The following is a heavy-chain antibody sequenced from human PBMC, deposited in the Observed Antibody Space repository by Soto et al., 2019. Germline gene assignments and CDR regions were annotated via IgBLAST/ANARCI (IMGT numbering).Heavy chain of an antibody. J-gene: IGHJ5*02. CDR3: ATQLGDTYYDFGNWFDP. Sequence: VASVKVSCKASGGTFSSYAISWVRQAPGQGLEWMGGIIPIFGTANYAQKFQGRVTITADESTSTAYMELSSLRSEDTAVYYCATQLGDTYYDFGNWFDPWGQGTLVTVSS. D-gene: IGHD3-3*01. V-gene: IGHV1-69*13. CDR2: IIPIFGTA. CDR1: GGTFSSYA.